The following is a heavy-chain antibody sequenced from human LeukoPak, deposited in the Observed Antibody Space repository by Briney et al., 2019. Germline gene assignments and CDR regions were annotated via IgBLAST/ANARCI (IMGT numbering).Heavy chain of an antibody. V-gene: IGHV3-21*01. CDR1: GSTFSSYS. CDR3: ARGVVPAAFDY. D-gene: IGHD2-2*01. Sequence: GGSLRLSCAASGSTFSSYSMNWVSQAPGKGLEWVSSISSSSDHIAYADSVKGRFTISRDNAKNALYLQVNSLRAEDTAVYYCARGVVPAAFDYWGQGTLVTVSS. J-gene: IGHJ4*02. CDR2: ISSSSDHI.